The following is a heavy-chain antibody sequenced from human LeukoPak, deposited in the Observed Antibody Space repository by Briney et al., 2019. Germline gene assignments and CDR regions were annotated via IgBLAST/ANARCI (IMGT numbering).Heavy chain of an antibody. CDR1: AFTFSSYW. J-gene: IGHJ4*02. Sequence: GGSLRLSCAASAFTFSSYWMSWVRQAPGKGLEWVANIKQDGSEKYYVDSVKGRFTISRDNAKNSLYLQMNSLRAEDTAVYYCARDSDYYDSSGYYGYWGQGTLVTVSS. CDR3: ARDSDYYDSSGYYGY. V-gene: IGHV3-7*01. CDR2: IKQDGSEK. D-gene: IGHD3-22*01.